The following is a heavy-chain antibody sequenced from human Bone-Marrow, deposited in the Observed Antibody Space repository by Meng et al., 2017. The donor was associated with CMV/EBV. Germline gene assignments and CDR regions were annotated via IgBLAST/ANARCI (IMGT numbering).Heavy chain of an antibody. CDR3: STYHCSSTTCSIP. Sequence: SETLSLTCTVSGGSISSSSYYWAWIRQPPGKGLEWIGNIYYSGSTYYNPSLKSRVTISVDTSKNQFSLKLSSVTAADTAVYYCSTYHCSSTTCSIPWGQGTLVTFSS. CDR2: IYYSGST. D-gene: IGHD2-2*01. J-gene: IGHJ5*02. V-gene: IGHV4-39*07. CDR1: GGSISSSSYY.